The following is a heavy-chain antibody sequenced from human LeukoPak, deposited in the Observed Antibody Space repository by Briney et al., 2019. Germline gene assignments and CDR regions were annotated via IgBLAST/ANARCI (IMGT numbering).Heavy chain of an antibody. V-gene: IGHV3-21*01. D-gene: IGHD3-22*01. CDR2: ISSSRSYI. J-gene: IGHJ4*02. CDR1: GFTFSRYS. Sequence: PGGSLRLSCAASGFTFSRYSMNWVRQAPGKGLEWVSFISSSRSYIYYADSVKGRFTISRDNAKNSLYLQMNSLRAEDTAVYYCAREGEDYYYDSSGYLEYWGQGTLVIVSS. CDR3: AREGEDYYYDSSGYLEY.